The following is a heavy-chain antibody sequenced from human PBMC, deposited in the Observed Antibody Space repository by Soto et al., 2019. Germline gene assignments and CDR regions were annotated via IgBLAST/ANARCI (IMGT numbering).Heavy chain of an antibody. V-gene: IGHV3-21*01. J-gene: IGHJ5*02. D-gene: IGHD5-12*01. CDR2: IGSGDNYR. Sequence: EVQLVESGGGLVKPGGSLRLSCGASGFTFSDYNMIWVRQAPGKGLEWVSYIGSGDNYRYYADSVKGRFTISRDNAKKSLHLQMNSLRAEDTAVYYCARDASGYDFDDWGQGTLVNVSS. CDR3: ARDASGYDFDD. CDR1: GFTFSDYN.